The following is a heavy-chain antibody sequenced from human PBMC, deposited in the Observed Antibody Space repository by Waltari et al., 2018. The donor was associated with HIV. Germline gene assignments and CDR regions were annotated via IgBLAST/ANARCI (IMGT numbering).Heavy chain of an antibody. J-gene: IGHJ3*02. CDR1: GGSFSGYY. CDR2: INHIGTA. V-gene: IGHV4-34*01. D-gene: IGHD1-26*01. Sequence: QVQLRQWGAGLLKPSETLSRTCAVYGGSFSGYYGSWVRQPPGKGLEWLGEINHIGTANYNPSLKSRLTLSVDTSKNQFSLRLASVTAADTALYYCARLRVGATFEDALDIWAQGTMVTVSA. CDR3: ARLRVGATFEDALDI.